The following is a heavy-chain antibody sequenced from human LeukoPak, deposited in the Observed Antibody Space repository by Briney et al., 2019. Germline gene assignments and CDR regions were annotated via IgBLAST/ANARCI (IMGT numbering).Heavy chain of an antibody. V-gene: IGHV3-33*07. Sequence: GGSLRLSCAASGFTFRASGMYWVRQAPGKGLEWVAMIWNDGNKKNHADSVKGRFVISRDNSRDTLYLQMNSLRAEDTAVYYCAKGEFWTGQAEYFQHWGHGTLVTVSS. CDR2: IWNDGNKK. CDR1: GFTFRASG. CDR3: AKGEFWTGQAEYFQH. J-gene: IGHJ1*01. D-gene: IGHD3/OR15-3a*01.